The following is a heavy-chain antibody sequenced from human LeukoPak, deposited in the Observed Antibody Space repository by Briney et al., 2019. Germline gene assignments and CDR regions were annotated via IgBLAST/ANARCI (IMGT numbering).Heavy chain of an antibody. V-gene: IGHV3-30*02. CDR3: AKDGAGERNFFDY. Sequence: GGSLRLSCAASGFTFSSYGMHWVRQAPGKGLEWVAFIRYDGSNKYYADSVKGRFTISRDNSKNTLYLQMNSLRAEDTAVYSCAKDGAGERNFFDYWGQGTLVTVSS. CDR1: GFTFSSYG. J-gene: IGHJ4*02. CDR2: IRYDGSNK. D-gene: IGHD7-27*01.